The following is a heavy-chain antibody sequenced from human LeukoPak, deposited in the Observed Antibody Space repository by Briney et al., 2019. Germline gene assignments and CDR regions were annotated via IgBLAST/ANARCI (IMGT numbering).Heavy chain of an antibody. D-gene: IGHD6-13*01. CDR2: INPNSGGT. V-gene: IGHV1-2*02. CDR1: GYTFTGNY. Sequence: GASVKVSCKASGYTFTGNYMHWARQGPGQGLEWVGWINPNSGGTNYAQNFQGRVTMTRDTSISTAYMELSRLRSDDTAVYYCARGAFQGSSWFDYWGQGTLVTVSS. J-gene: IGHJ4*02. CDR3: ARGAFQGSSWFDY.